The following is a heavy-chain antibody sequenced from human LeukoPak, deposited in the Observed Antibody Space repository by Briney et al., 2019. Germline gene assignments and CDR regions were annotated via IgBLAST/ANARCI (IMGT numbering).Heavy chain of an antibody. D-gene: IGHD6-6*01. CDR1: GFTFSSYW. V-gene: IGHV3-74*01. CDR3: AREGAARRGWFDP. J-gene: IGHJ5*02. CDR2: INSDGSST. Sequence: GGSLRLSCAASGFTFSSYWMHWVRQAPGKGLVWVSRINSDGSSTSYADSVKGRFTISRDNAKNTLYLQMNSLRAEDTAMYYCAREGAARRGWFDPWGQGTLVTVSS.